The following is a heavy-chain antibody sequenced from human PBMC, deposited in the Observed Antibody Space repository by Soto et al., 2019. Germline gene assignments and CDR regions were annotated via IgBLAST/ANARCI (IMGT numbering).Heavy chain of an antibody. CDR3: AVGRHKTSGSNTWFDP. V-gene: IGHV3-23*01. Sequence: LILSCAASGVNFSSYAMNWVRQAPGKGLEWVSTISDTGGGTFYAGSVKGRFTISRDNSKNTLYLQMHSLRADDSAIYFCAVGRHKTSGSNTWFDPWGRGTLVTVSS. J-gene: IGHJ5*02. CDR1: GVNFSSYA. D-gene: IGHD3-22*01. CDR2: ISDTGGGT.